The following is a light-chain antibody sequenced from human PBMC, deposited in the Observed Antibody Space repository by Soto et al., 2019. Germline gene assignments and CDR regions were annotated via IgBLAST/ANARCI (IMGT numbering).Light chain of an antibody. CDR2: GAS. Sequence: EIVMTQSPATLSVSPGERATLSCRASQSVSSNLAWYQQKPGQTPRLLISGASTRATGIQARFSGSGSGTEFTLTISSLQSEDSAVYYCHQYNDWAQTFDQGTKVETK. J-gene: IGKJ1*01. V-gene: IGKV3-15*01. CDR3: HQYNDWAQT. CDR1: QSVSSN.